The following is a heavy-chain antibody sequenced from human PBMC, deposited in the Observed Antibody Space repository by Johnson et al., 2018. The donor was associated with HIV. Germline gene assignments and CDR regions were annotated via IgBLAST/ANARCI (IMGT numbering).Heavy chain of an antibody. CDR1: GFTFSDYY. D-gene: IGHD3-9*01. Sequence: QVQLVESGGGLVKPGGSLRLSCAASGFTFSDYYMSWIRQAPGKGLEWVAVISYDGSNKYYADSVKGRFTIARENSKNTLYLQMNSLGAEDTAVYYCAREIPYFTAFAIWGQGTMVTVSS. CDR2: ISYDGSNK. J-gene: IGHJ3*02. CDR3: AREIPYFTAFAI. V-gene: IGHV3-30-3*01.